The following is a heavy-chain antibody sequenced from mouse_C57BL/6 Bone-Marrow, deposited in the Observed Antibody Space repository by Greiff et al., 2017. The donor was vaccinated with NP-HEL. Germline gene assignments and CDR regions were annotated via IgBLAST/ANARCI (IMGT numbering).Heavy chain of an antibody. CDR3: ARCSWAWYFDV. CDR2: IDPSDSYT. V-gene: IGHV1-69*01. J-gene: IGHJ1*03. CDR1: GYTFTSYW. Sequence: QVQLQQSGAELVMPGASVKLSCKASGYTFTSYWMHWVKQRPGQGLEWIGEIDPSDSYTNYNQKFKGKSTLTVDKSSSTAYMQLSSLTSEDSAVYYCARCSWAWYFDVWGTGTTVTVSS.